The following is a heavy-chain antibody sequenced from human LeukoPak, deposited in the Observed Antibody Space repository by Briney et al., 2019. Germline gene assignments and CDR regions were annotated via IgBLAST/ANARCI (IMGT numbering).Heavy chain of an antibody. D-gene: IGHD1-7*01. CDR1: GITVSSVH. CDR2: IYSGGGT. Sequence: PGGSLRVSCAASGITVSSVHMSWVRQAPGQGLEWVSFIYSGGGTYYADSVKGRFSISRDNSKNTLYLQMNSLRAEDTAVYYCAGSSPFGTTNFWGQGTLVTVSS. CDR3: AGSSPFGTTNF. J-gene: IGHJ4*02. V-gene: IGHV3-66*01.